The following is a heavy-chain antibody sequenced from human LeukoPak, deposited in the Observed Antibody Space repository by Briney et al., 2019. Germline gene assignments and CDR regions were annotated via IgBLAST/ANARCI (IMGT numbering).Heavy chain of an antibody. CDR3: TRGGYSAYEDGGPVDY. CDR2: LRSKTYGGTA. V-gene: IGHV3-49*04. Sequence: PGGSLRLSCTASGFVFGDYVVNWVRQASGKGLEWVGFLRSKTYGGTAEYAASLKGRFTISRDDSKNIAYLQINSLKSEDTAVYYCTRGGYSAYEDGGPVDYWGQGTLVTVSS. CDR1: GFVFGDYV. D-gene: IGHD5-12*01. J-gene: IGHJ4*02.